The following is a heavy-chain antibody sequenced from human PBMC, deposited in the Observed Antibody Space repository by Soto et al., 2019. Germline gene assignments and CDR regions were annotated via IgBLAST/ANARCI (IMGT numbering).Heavy chain of an antibody. CDR1: GYTFTSFG. Sequence: VQLVQSGAELKKPGASVRVSCKASGYTFTSFGVSWVRQAPGQGLEWMGWISPETGKTAYSYKFQDRVSMTADASTTTLYLDLGSLRSDATAVYYCTTDLFFIAPSTVTTDAYWGQGTLVTVSS. J-gene: IGHJ4*02. D-gene: IGHD4-17*01. CDR2: ISPETGKT. CDR3: TTDLFFIAPSTVTTDAY. V-gene: IGHV1-18*04.